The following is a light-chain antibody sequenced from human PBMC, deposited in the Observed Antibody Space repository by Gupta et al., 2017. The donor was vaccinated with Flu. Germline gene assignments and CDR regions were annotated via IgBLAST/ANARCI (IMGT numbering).Light chain of an antibody. Sequence: VNPGEPASISCRSTQSLLHSNGYNYLDWYLQKPGQSPQLLIYLGSNRASGVPDRFSGSGSGTDFTLKISRVEAEDVGVYYCRQALQTPGTFGQGTKVEIK. V-gene: IGKV2-28*01. CDR2: LGS. J-gene: IGKJ1*01. CDR1: QSLLHSNGYNY. CDR3: RQALQTPGT.